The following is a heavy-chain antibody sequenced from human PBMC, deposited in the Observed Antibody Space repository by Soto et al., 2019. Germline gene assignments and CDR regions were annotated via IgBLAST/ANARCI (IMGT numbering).Heavy chain of an antibody. V-gene: IGHV4-31*03. Sequence: PSETLSLTCTVSGGSISSGGYYWSWIRQHPGKGLEWIGYIYYSGSTYYNPSLKSRVTISVDTSKNQFSLKLSSVTAADTAVYYCARGGNGYKLAFFDYWGQGTLVTVSS. J-gene: IGHJ4*02. D-gene: IGHD5-18*01. CDR2: IYYSGST. CDR3: ARGGNGYKLAFFDY. CDR1: GGSISSGGYY.